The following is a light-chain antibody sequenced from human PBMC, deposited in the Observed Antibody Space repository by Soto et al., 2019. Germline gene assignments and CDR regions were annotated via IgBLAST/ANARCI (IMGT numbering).Light chain of an antibody. CDR3: ETWYSNTHKW. J-gene: IGLJ3*02. CDR2: LDRSGSY. Sequence: QSVLTQSSSASASLGSSVKLTCILSSGHSTYIIAWHQQQPGNAPRFLMTLDRSGSYNRGSGVPDRFSGSSSGADRYLTISNLQFEDEGDYYCETWYSNTHKWFGGGTKVTVL. CDR1: SGHSTYI. V-gene: IGLV4-60*02.